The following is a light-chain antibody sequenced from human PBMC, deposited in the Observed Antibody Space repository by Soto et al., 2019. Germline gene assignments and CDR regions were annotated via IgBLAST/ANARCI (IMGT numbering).Light chain of an antibody. J-gene: IGKJ1*01. CDR3: QQYDSYSWT. Sequence: DTQMTQSPSSLSASVGDRVTITCQASQDISNYLNWYQQKPGKAPRLLIYEASNLETGVPSGFSGSGSGTDFTFTISSLQPEHITTYYCQQYDSYSWTFGQGTKVEIK. V-gene: IGKV1-33*01. CDR1: QDISNY. CDR2: EAS.